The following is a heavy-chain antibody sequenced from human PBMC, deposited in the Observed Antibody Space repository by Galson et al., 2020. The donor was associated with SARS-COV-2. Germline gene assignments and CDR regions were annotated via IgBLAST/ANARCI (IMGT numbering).Heavy chain of an antibody. V-gene: IGHV2-70*01. CDR3: ARILVVTGLDYYYYYGMDV. J-gene: IGHJ6*02. CDR1: GFSLSTSGMC. D-gene: IGHD2-21*02. CDR2: IDWDDDK. Sequence: SGPTLVKPTQTLTLTCTFSGFSLSTSGMCVSWIRQPPGKALEWLALIDWDDDKYYSTSLKTRLTISKDTSKNQVVLTMTNMDPVDTATYYCARILVVTGLDYYYYYGMDVWGQGTTVTVSS.